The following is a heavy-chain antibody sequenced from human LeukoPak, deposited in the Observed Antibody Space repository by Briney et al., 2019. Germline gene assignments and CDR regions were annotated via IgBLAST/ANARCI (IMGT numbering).Heavy chain of an antibody. CDR1: GFTFSSHG. Sequence: GGSLRLSCAVSGFTFSSHGIHWVRQAPGKGLEWVAVISYDGSYKNYADSVKGRFTISRDNSKNTLYLQMDSLRAEDTAVYYCAIGAKLLWFGELVSAFGIWGQGTMVTVSS. J-gene: IGHJ3*02. V-gene: IGHV3-30*03. CDR2: ISYDGSYK. CDR3: AIGAKLLWFGELVSAFGI. D-gene: IGHD3-10*01.